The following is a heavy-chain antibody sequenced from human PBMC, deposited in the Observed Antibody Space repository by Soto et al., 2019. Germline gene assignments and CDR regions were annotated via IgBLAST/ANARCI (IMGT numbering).Heavy chain of an antibody. CDR1: GFTFSSYS. Sequence: PGGSLRLSCAASGFTFSSYSMNWVRQAPGKGLEWVSSISSSSSYIYYADSVKGRFTISRDNAKNSLYLQMNSLRAEDTAVYYCAREGGLLYYDSSGYYPFDYWGQGTLVTVSS. D-gene: IGHD3-22*01. V-gene: IGHV3-21*01. J-gene: IGHJ4*02. CDR2: ISSSSSYI. CDR3: AREGGLLYYDSSGYYPFDY.